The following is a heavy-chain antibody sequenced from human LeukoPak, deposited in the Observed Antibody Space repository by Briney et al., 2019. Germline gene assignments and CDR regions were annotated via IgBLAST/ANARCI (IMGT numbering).Heavy chain of an antibody. Sequence: PSETLSLTCTVSGGSISSYYWSWIRQPPGKGLEWIGDIYYSGSTNYNPSLKSRVTISADTSKNQFSLKLSSVTAADTAVYYCAREGGYGELTWGQGTLVTVSS. V-gene: IGHV4-59*01. CDR2: IYYSGST. CDR1: GGSISSYY. D-gene: IGHD4-17*01. CDR3: AREGGYGELT. J-gene: IGHJ5*02.